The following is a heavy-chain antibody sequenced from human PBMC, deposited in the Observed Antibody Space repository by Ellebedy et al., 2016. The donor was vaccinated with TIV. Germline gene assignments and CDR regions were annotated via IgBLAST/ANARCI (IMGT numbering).Heavy chain of an antibody. D-gene: IGHD1-26*01. J-gene: IGHJ4*02. CDR2: IYNSVIT. Sequence: MPSETLSLTCTVSGGSISSNYWDWIRQHPGKGLEWNGYIYNSVITNYYPSLKSRVTISVDTSKRQLPLKLRSVTAADTAVYYCAKRYSGRSYPYFDYWGQGTLVIVSS. CDR1: GGSISSNY. CDR3: AKRYSGRSYPYFDY. V-gene: IGHV4-59*08.